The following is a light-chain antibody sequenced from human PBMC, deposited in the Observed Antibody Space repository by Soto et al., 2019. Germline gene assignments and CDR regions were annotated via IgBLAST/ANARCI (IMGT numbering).Light chain of an antibody. J-gene: IGKJ1*01. CDR3: QQYCSSPWT. CDR1: QRVLYSSSNKNY. Sequence: DIVMTPSPDSLAVSLGESATINCKSSQRVLYSSSNKNYLAWYQQKPGQPPKLLIYWASTRESGVPDRFSGSGSGTDFPLTISSLQAEDVAVYYCQQYCSSPWTFGQGTKVEIK. V-gene: IGKV4-1*01. CDR2: WAS.